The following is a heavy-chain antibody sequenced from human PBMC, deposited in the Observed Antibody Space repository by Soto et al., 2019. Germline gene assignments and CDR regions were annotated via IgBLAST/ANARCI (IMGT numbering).Heavy chain of an antibody. V-gene: IGHV4-34*01. D-gene: IGHD1-26*01. Sequence: SETLSLTCDVYGGSFSDYIWTWIRQTPGKGLQWIGQINHSGSANYNPSLKSRVTISVHTSSSQFSLELSSVTAADTAVYYCARGLISGSHYAGGWYYFDSWGQGTQVTVSS. CDR1: GGSFSDYI. CDR3: ARGLISGSHYAGGWYYFDS. CDR2: INHSGSA. J-gene: IGHJ4*02.